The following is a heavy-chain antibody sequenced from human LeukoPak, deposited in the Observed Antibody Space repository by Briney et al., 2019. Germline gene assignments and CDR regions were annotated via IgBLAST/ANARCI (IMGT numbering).Heavy chain of an antibody. V-gene: IGHV4-4*07. Sequence: SETLSLTCTVSAGSINTYFWTWVRQPAGKGLGWIWRISGSGTAYYNPSLESRVTISLDTANNQLFLRMTSVSAADTAVYYCARGTELTRTSGHYSFDYWGQGTLVSVSS. CDR1: AGSINTYF. D-gene: IGHD1-7*01. CDR2: ISGSGTA. J-gene: IGHJ4*02. CDR3: ARGTELTRTSGHYSFDY.